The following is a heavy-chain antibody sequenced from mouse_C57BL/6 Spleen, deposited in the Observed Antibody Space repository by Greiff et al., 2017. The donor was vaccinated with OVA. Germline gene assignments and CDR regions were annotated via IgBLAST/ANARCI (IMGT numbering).Heavy chain of an antibody. CDR2: IRLKSDNYAT. V-gene: IGHV6-3*01. D-gene: IGHD1-2*01. CDR3: TTTAYFDY. CDR1: GFTFSNYW. J-gene: IGHJ2*01. Sequence: EVQLVESGGGLVQPGGSMKLSCVASGFTFSNYWMNWVRQSPETGLEWVAQIRLKSDNYATHYAESVKGRFTISRDDSKSSVYLQMNNLRAEDTGIYYCTTTAYFDYWGQGTTLTVSS.